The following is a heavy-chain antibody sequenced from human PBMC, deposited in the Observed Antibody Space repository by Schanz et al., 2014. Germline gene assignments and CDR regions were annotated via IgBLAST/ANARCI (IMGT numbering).Heavy chain of an antibody. Sequence: LLVESGGGLVQPGGSLRLSCAASGFTFSNNWMHWFRQGPGKGLEWVSSISSTSTYLYYADSVKGRFTISRDSARNSLYLQMSSLRAEDTAVYYCARGTPFRCDYWGQGTLVTVSS. CDR1: GFTFSNNW. CDR2: ISSTSTYL. CDR3: ARGTPFRCDY. D-gene: IGHD3-16*01. V-gene: IGHV3-21*01. J-gene: IGHJ4*02.